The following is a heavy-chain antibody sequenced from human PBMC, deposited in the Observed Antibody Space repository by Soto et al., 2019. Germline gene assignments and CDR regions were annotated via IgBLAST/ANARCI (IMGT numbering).Heavy chain of an antibody. CDR2: IKPDESEK. CDR1: GFTFSDSW. CDR3: VRGGSNYAS. Sequence: EVQLVESGGGLVQPGGSLRLSCTASGFTFSDSWMTWVRQAPGKGLEWVARIKPDESEKKYADSVKGRFSISRDNAKNSMYLQMDRLRCEDTAVYYCVRGGSNYASWGQGTLVTVS. D-gene: IGHD4-4*01. J-gene: IGHJ5*02. V-gene: IGHV3-7*01.